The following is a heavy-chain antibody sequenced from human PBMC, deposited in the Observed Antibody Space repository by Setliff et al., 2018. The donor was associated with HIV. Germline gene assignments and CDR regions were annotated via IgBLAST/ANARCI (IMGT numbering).Heavy chain of an antibody. J-gene: IGHJ3*02. V-gene: IGHV3-7*01. CDR2: IKQDGSEK. D-gene: IGHD3-16*01. Sequence: ETLSLTCTVSGGSISSHYWSWVRQAPGKGLEWVANIKQDGSEKYYVDSVKGRFTISRDNAKNSLYLQMNSLRAEDTAVYYCARDFPSSTFLFKTAFDIWGQGTMVTVSS. CDR3: ARDFPSSTFLFKTAFDI. CDR1: GGSISSHY.